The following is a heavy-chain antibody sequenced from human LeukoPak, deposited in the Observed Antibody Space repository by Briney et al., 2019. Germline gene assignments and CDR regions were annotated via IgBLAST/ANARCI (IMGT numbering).Heavy chain of an antibody. Sequence: GGSLRLSCAASGFTFSSYAMSWARQAPGKGLEWVSGLSDSGGTTYYADSVKGRFTISRDNSKNTLYLQMNSLRAEDTAVYYCAREMEDIVATFDYWGQGTLVTVSS. CDR3: AREMEDIVATFDY. J-gene: IGHJ4*02. CDR1: GFTFSSYA. D-gene: IGHD5-12*01. CDR2: LSDSGGTT. V-gene: IGHV3-23*01.